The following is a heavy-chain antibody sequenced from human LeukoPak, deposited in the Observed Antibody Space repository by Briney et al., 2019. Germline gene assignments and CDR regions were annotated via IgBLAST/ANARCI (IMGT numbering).Heavy chain of an antibody. CDR2: ISNDGTEK. V-gene: IGHV3-30*14. CDR3: ARVASVRIAAAGWYHFDY. J-gene: IGHJ4*02. D-gene: IGHD6-13*01. CDR1: EFTFNNYG. Sequence: GGSLRLSCTASEFTFNNYGMHWVRQAPGKGLEWVAVISNDGTEKYYADSVKGRFTISRDNSKNTLYLQMNSLRAEDTAVYYCARVASVRIAAAGWYHFDYWGQGTLVTVSS.